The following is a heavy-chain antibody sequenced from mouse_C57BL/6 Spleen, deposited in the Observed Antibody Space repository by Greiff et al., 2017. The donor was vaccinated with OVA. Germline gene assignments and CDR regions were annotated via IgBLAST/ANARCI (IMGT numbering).Heavy chain of an antibody. CDR1: GFTSSDYY. V-gene: IGHV5-12*01. J-gene: IGHJ4*01. Sequence: EVQRVESGGGLVQPGGSLKLSCAASGFTSSDYYMYWVRQTPEKRLEWVAYISNGGGSTYYPDTVKGRFTISRDNAKNTLYLQMSRLKSEDTAMYYCARGIYYYGSSYWAMDYWGQGTSVTVSS. CDR3: ARGIYYYGSSYWAMDY. D-gene: IGHD1-1*01. CDR2: ISNGGGST.